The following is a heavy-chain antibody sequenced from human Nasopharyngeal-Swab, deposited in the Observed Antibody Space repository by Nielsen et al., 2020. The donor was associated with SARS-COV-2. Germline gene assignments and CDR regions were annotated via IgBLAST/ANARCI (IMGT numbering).Heavy chain of an antibody. CDR1: GFTFSTYE. J-gene: IGHJ6*02. CDR3: AKDKSYGSGNGMDV. D-gene: IGHD3-10*01. CDR2: ISSPGITV. Sequence: SCAASGFTFSTYEMNWVRQAPGKGLEWVSYISSPGITVYYADSVKGRFTISRDNAKNSLYLQMNSLRAEDTALYYCAKDKSYGSGNGMDVWGQGTTVTVSS. V-gene: IGHV3-48*03.